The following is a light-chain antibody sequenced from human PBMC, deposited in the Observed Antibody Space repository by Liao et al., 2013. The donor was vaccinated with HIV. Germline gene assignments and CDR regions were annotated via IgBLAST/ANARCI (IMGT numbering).Light chain of an antibody. Sequence: SYLLTQPPSVSVAPGETARITCGGDNIGSKSVHWYQQKAGQSPVLVIFQDNQRPSGIPERFSGSNSGNTATLTISRVEAGDEADYYCQLWDRSSAHPCVFGPGTKVTVL. J-gene: IGLJ1*01. CDR3: QLWDRSSAHPCV. V-gene: IGLV3-21*04. CDR2: QDN. CDR1: NIGSKS.